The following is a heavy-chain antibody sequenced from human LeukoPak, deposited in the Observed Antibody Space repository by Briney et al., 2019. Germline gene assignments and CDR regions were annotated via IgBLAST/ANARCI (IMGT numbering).Heavy chain of an antibody. V-gene: IGHV4-59*01. CDR1: VGSISICY. CDR2: MYYSGST. CDR3: ASLYSGSYDTGSFDYFNY. Sequence: SQSLSLPRTVSVGSISICYWSWIPHPPGRGLEWRVYMYYSGSTNYNPSLKGRVTISVDTSKNQFSLKLSSVTAADTAVYYCASLYSGSYDTGSFDYFNYWGQGTLVTVSS. J-gene: IGHJ4*02. D-gene: IGHD1-26*01.